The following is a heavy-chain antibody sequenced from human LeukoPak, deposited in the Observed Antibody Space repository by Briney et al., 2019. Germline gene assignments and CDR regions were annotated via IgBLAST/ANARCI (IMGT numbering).Heavy chain of an antibody. CDR3: ANSDILTGYFFRGRDY. D-gene: IGHD3-9*01. J-gene: IGHJ4*02. CDR1: GYTFTNYG. Sequence: ASVKVSCKASGYTFTNYGITWVRQAPGQGLEWMGWINPNSGGTNYAQKFQGRVTMTRDTSISTAYMELSRLRSDDTAVYYCANSDILTGYFFRGRDYWGQGTLVTVSS. V-gene: IGHV1-2*02. CDR2: INPNSGGT.